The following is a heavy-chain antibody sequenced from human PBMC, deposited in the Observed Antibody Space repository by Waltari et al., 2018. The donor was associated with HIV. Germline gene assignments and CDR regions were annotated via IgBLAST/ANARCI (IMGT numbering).Heavy chain of an antibody. J-gene: IGHJ4*02. CDR1: GYTLTSYD. Sequence: QVQLVQSGAEVKKPGASVKVSCKASGYTLTSYDINWVRQATGQGLEWMGWMKHNSCYTDYAKNFQGRITMTSNTSISTVYMELSSLTAEETAVYYCVRAAIYSRGCFDYWGQGTLVTVSS. D-gene: IGHD6-19*01. CDR3: VRAAIYSRGCFDY. V-gene: IGHV1-8*01. CDR2: MKHNSCYT.